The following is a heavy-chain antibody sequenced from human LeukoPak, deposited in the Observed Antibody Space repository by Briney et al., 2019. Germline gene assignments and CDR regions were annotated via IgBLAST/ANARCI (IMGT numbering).Heavy chain of an antibody. CDR1: GFTFNDYA. V-gene: IGHV3-9*01. Sequence: GGSLRLSCAASGFTFNDYAMHWVRQAPGKGLEWVSGISWNSGSIGYADSVKGRFTISRDNAKNSLYLKMNSLRAEDTALYYCAKDVGRQQLGNFDYWGQGTLVTVSP. J-gene: IGHJ4*02. D-gene: IGHD6-13*01. CDR2: ISWNSGSI. CDR3: AKDVGRQQLGNFDY.